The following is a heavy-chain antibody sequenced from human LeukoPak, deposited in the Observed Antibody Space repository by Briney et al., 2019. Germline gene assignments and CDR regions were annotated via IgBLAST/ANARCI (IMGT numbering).Heavy chain of an antibody. J-gene: IGHJ4*02. CDR3: ARGTREKMTYYYDSSGYYYRYFDY. Sequence: SGGSLRLSCAASGFTFSDYYMSWIRQAPGKGLEWVSYISSSGSTIYYADSVKGRFTISRDNAKNSLYLQMNSLRAEDTAVYYCARGTREKMTYYYDSSGYYYRYFDYWGQGTLVTVSS. CDR2: ISSSGSTI. D-gene: IGHD3-22*01. V-gene: IGHV3-11*04. CDR1: GFTFSDYY.